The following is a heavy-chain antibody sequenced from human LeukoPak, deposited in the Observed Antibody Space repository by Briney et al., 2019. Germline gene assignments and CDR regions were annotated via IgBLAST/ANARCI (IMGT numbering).Heavy chain of an antibody. D-gene: IGHD5-12*01. CDR2: IYTGGST. V-gene: IGHV4-4*07. Sequence: SETLSLTCTVSGGSISSYYWSWIRQPAGKGLEWIGRIYTGGSTNYNPSLKSRVTMSVDTSKNQFSLKLSSVTAADTAVYYCARAAYSGYDGVNWFDPWGQGTLVTVSS. J-gene: IGHJ5*02. CDR3: ARAAYSGYDGVNWFDP. CDR1: GGSISSYY.